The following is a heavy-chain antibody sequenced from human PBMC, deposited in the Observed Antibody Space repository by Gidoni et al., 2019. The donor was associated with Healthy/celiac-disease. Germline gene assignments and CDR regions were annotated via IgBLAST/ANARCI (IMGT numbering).Heavy chain of an antibody. CDR1: GYTFTSYA. CDR2: INAGNGNT. V-gene: IGHV1-3*01. Sequence: QVQLVQSGAEVKKPGASVKVSCKASGYTFTSYAMHWVRQAPGQRLEWMGWINAGNGNTKYSQKFQGRVTITRDTSASTAYMELSSLRSEDTAVYYCAKGAVSRGSYYGLYPFDYWGQGTLVTVSS. D-gene: IGHD1-26*01. CDR3: AKGAVSRGSYYGLYPFDY. J-gene: IGHJ4*02.